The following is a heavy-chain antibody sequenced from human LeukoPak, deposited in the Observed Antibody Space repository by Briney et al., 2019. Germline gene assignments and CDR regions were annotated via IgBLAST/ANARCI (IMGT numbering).Heavy chain of an antibody. J-gene: IGHJ4*02. Sequence: GGSLRLSCAASGFTFSSYWMHWVRQAPGKGLVWVSRINSDGSSTSYADSVKGRFTISRDNSKNTLYLQMNSLRAEDTAVYYCAKGSSTIYSGSYKRRYYFDYWGQGTLVTVSS. D-gene: IGHD1-26*01. CDR1: GFTFSSYW. CDR2: INSDGSST. V-gene: IGHV3-74*01. CDR3: AKGSSTIYSGSYKRRYYFDY.